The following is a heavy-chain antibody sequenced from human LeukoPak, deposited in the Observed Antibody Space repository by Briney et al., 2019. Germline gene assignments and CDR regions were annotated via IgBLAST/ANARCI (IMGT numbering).Heavy chain of an antibody. CDR1: GFTFSDYY. Sequence: GGSLRLSCAASGFTFSDYYMNWIRQAPGKGLEGVSYISSSGDAIYYADSLKGRITISRDNAKKSLFLQMSSLRADDTAVYYCARGAARGETYYYYYMDVWGKGTTVTVSS. J-gene: IGHJ6*03. CDR2: ISSSGDAI. V-gene: IGHV3-11*01. D-gene: IGHD6-6*01. CDR3: ARGAARGETYYYYYMDV.